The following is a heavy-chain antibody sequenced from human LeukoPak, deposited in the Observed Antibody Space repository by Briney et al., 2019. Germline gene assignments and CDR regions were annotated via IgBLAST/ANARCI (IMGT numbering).Heavy chain of an antibody. J-gene: IGHJ4*02. CDR3: ARLPAYCSSTSCYYDY. CDR1: GFTXSSXS. Sequence: SXRLXCAASGFTXSSXSMNWVRRAPGXGLGXXSYXSSASSSIYYADSVKGRFTISRDNAKNSLFLQMNSLRAEDTAVYYCARLPAYCSSTSCYYDYWGQGTLVTVSS. D-gene: IGHD2-2*01. CDR2: XSSASSSI. V-gene: IGHV3-48*04.